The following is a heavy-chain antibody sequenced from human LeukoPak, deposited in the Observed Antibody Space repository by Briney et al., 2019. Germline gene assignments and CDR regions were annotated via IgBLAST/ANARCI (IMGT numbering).Heavy chain of an antibody. CDR3: TRAFQQLTVFDS. V-gene: IGHV3-74*01. CDR2: INSDGSST. D-gene: IGHD6-13*01. CDR1: GFTFSSYW. J-gene: IGHJ4*02. Sequence: GGSLRLSCAASGFTFSSYWMHWVRQAPGKGLVWVSRINSDGSSTSYADSVKGRFTISRDNAKNTLYLQMNSLKTDDTAVYYCTRAFQQLTVFDSWGQGTLVTVSS.